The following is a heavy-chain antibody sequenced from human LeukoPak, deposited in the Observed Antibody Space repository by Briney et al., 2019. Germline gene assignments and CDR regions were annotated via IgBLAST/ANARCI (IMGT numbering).Heavy chain of an antibody. D-gene: IGHD6-19*01. CDR2: IYHSGST. V-gene: IGHV4-38-2*02. CDR1: GYSISSPYY. CDR3: ASLRPRLIAVRGKDWFDP. Sequence: SETLSLTCTVSGYSISSPYYWGWIRQPPGKGLEWIGSIYHSGSTDYNPSLKSRVTISVDTSKNQFSLKLSSVTAADTAVYYCASLRPRLIAVRGKDWFDPWGQGTLVTVSS. J-gene: IGHJ5*02.